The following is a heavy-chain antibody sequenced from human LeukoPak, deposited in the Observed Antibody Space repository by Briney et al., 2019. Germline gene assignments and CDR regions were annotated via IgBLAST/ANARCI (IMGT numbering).Heavy chain of an antibody. J-gene: IGHJ4*02. Sequence: PGGSLRLSCAGSGFTFSSYAMSWARQAPGKGLEWVSAISDTGATTYDADSVKGRFTISRDNSRSTLYLQMNSLRAEDTTLYYCAKDTSIGRYCTNGVCSPFDYWGQGTLVTVSS. CDR3: AKDTSIGRYCTNGVCSPFDY. V-gene: IGHV3-23*01. CDR2: ISDTGATT. CDR1: GFTFSSYA. D-gene: IGHD2-8*01.